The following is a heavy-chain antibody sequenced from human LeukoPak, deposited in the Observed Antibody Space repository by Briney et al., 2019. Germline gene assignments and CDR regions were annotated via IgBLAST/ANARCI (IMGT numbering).Heavy chain of an antibody. CDR2: INPNSGGT. V-gene: IGHV1-2*06. Sequence: ASVKVSCKASGYTFTGYYMHWVRQAPGQGLEWMGRINPNSGGTNYAQKFQGRVTMTRDTSISTAYMELSRLRSEDTAVYYCARGPRMLTGALVYWGQGTLVAVSS. J-gene: IGHJ4*02. CDR3: ARGPRMLTGALVY. CDR1: GYTFTGYY. D-gene: IGHD7-27*01.